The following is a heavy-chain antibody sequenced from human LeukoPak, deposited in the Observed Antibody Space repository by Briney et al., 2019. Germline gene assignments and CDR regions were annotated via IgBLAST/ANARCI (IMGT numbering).Heavy chain of an antibody. V-gene: IGHV4-39*01. CDR3: VSPRGFSYGYFDY. CDR2: IYYRGRT. Sequence: SETLSLTCTVSGGSISTSSYYWGWIRQPPGKGLEWIGSIYYRGRTYYNSSLKSRVTISADTSKNQFSLTLGSVSATDTAVYYCVSPRGFSYGYFDYWGQGTLVTVSS. D-gene: IGHD5-18*01. CDR1: GGSISTSSYY. J-gene: IGHJ4*02.